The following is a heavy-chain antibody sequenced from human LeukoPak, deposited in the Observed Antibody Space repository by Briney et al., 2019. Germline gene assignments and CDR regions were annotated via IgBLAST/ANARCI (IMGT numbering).Heavy chain of an antibody. CDR1: GGSISSYY. CDR3: ARSGYSYGYSFDY. Sequence: PSETLSLTCTVSGGSISSYYWSWIRQPPGKGLEWIGYIYYSGSTNYNPSFKSRVTISVDTSKNQFSLKLSSVTAADTAVYYCARSGYSYGYSFDYWGQGTLVTVSS. CDR2: IYYSGST. J-gene: IGHJ4*02. D-gene: IGHD5-18*01. V-gene: IGHV4-59*01.